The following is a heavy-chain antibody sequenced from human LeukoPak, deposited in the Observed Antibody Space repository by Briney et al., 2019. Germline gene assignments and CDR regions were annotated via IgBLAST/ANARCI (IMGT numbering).Heavy chain of an antibody. CDR2: IYYSGST. J-gene: IGHJ5*02. Sequence: SETLSLTCTVSGGSISNYYWSWIRQPPGKGLEWIGYIYYSGSTYYNPSLKSRVTISLDTSKNQFPLKLSSVTAADTAVYYCASAPEVDCSGGSCYSVSPTTSEVWFDPWGQGTLVTVSS. D-gene: IGHD2-15*01. V-gene: IGHV4-59*01. CDR3: ASAPEVDCSGGSCYSVSPTTSEVWFDP. CDR1: GGSISNYY.